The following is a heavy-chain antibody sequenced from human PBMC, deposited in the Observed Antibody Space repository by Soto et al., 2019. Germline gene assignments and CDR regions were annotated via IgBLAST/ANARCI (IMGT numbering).Heavy chain of an antibody. CDR2: IKKDGSEK. V-gene: IGHV3-7*01. CDR1: GFTFSRYW. D-gene: IGHD3-16*02. Sequence: VGSLRLSCAASGFTFSRYWMTWVRQAPGKGLQWVGKIKKDGSEKYYVDSEKGRFTISRENAENSVHLQMDSLSVEDTAVYYCAREGDYVWGSYLDYWGQGILVTVS. J-gene: IGHJ4*02. CDR3: AREGDYVWGSYLDY.